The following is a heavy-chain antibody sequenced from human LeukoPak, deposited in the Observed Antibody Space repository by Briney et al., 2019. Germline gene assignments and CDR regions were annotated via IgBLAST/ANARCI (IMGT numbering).Heavy chain of an antibody. CDR3: ARGAGWSLRWFAP. CDR2: ISHSGST. J-gene: IGHJ5*02. V-gene: IGHV4-34*11. D-gene: IGHD6-19*01. CDR1: GESFSGYY. Sequence: SETLSLTCAVYGESFSGYYWSWIRQPPGKGVEWIGYISHSGSTNHNPSLTSRVTMSVDTSKNRFSLNLISVTAADTAVYYCARGAGWSLRWFAPWGQGTLVTVSS.